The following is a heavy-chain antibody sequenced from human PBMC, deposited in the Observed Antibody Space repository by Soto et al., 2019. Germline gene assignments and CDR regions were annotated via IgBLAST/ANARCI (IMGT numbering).Heavy chain of an antibody. CDR2: IWYDGSNK. D-gene: IGHD6-13*01. CDR3: ARPQAAADLTASFDY. Sequence: VGSLRLSCAASGFTFSSYGMHWVRQAPGKGLEWVAVIWYDGSNKYYADSVKGRFTISRDNSKNTLYLQMNSLRAEDTAVYYCARPQAAADLTASFDYWGQGTLVTVSS. J-gene: IGHJ4*02. V-gene: IGHV3-33*01. CDR1: GFTFSSYG.